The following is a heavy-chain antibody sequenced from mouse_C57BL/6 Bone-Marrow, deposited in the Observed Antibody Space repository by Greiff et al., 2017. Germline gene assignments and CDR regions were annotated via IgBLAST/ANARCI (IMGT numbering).Heavy chain of an antibody. J-gene: IGHJ2*01. Sequence: QVQLKESGPELVKPGASVKISCKASGYTFTDYYINWVKQRPGQGLEWIGWIFPGSGSTYYNEKFKGKATLTVDKSSSTAYMLLSSLTSEDSAVYFCARWGDYSNYLDYWGQGTTLTVSS. CDR2: IFPGSGST. V-gene: IGHV1-75*01. CDR3: ARWGDYSNYLDY. D-gene: IGHD2-5*01. CDR1: GYTFTDYY.